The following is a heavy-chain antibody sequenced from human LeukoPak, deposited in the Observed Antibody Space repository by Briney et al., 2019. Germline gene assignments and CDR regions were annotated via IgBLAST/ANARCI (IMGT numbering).Heavy chain of an antibody. CDR1: GGTFSSYA. CDR2: IIPIFGTA. CDR3: AYAEEGRFDY. V-gene: IGHV1-69*05. D-gene: IGHD2-2*01. J-gene: IGHJ4*02. Sequence: ASVKVSCKASGGTFSSYAISWVRQAPGQGLEWMGGIIPIFGTANYAQKFQGRVTITTDESTSTAYMELSSLGSEDTAVYHCAYAEEGRFDYWGQGTLVTVSS.